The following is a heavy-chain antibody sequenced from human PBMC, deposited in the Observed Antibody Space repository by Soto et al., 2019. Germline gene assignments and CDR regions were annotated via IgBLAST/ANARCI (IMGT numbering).Heavy chain of an antibody. V-gene: IGHV4-30-4*01. Sequence: QVQLQESGPGLVKPSQTLSLTCTVSGGSISSGDYYWSWIRQPPGKGLEWIGYIYYSGSTYYNPSLKSRVTISVDTSRNQVSQKLSSVTAADTAVYYCARDSADYGGKGHTDYWGQGTLVTVSA. J-gene: IGHJ4*02. CDR3: ARDSADYGGKGHTDY. D-gene: IGHD4-17*01. CDR1: GGSISSGDYY. CDR2: IYYSGST.